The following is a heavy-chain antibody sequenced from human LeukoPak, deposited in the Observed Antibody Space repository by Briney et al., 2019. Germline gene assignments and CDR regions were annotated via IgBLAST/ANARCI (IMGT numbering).Heavy chain of an antibody. J-gene: IGHJ6*03. CDR2: ISSSSSYT. Sequence: GGSLRLSCAASGFSFSTYSMTWVRQAPGKGLEWVSCISSSSSYTYYADSVQGRFTISRDNAKNSLILQMNSLRAEDTAAYYCAKDLLEPPYYYYYMDVWGKGTTVTVSS. CDR3: AKDLLEPPYYYYYMDV. D-gene: IGHD1-14*01. V-gene: IGHV3-21*06. CDR1: GFSFSTYS.